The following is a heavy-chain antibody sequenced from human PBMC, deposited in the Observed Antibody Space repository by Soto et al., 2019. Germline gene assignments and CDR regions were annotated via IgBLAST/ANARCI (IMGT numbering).Heavy chain of an antibody. V-gene: IGHV3-48*02. CDR1: GFTFSSYS. D-gene: IGHD3-10*01. CDR3: ASARYASWSWGFYFDS. J-gene: IGHJ4*02. Sequence: EVHLVESGGGLVQPGGSLRLSCAASGFTFSSYSMIWVRQAPGKGLEWVSYISSSFSPRHYGDSVKGRSTISRDNARNSLYMQVNSAVDVDTAVYYSASARYASWSWGFYFDSWGQGTLVTVSS. CDR2: ISSSFSPR.